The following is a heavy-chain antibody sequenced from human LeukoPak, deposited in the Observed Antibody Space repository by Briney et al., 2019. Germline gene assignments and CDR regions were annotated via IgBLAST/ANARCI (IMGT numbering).Heavy chain of an antibody. CDR1: GDSISGSDYY. D-gene: IGHD2-15*01. Sequence: PSETLSLTCIVSGDSISGSDYYWGWIRQTPGKGLEWIGSIYSSGNTFYNPSFQSRVTVSVDTSKNQFSLQVTSVTAADAAMYYCARNPNLVVVVLPTPSFFDCWGQGTLVAVSS. CDR3: ARNPNLVVVVLPTPSFFDC. J-gene: IGHJ4*02. CDR2: IYSSGNT. V-gene: IGHV4-39*01.